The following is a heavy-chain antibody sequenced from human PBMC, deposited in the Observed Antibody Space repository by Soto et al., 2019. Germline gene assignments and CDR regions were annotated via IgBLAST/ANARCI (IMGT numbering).Heavy chain of an antibody. D-gene: IGHD2-2*01. CDR1: GFTFSSYA. J-gene: IGHJ6*02. CDR3: ARDPRRLYCSSTSCLRSGEPYYGMDV. V-gene: IGHV3-23*01. Sequence: GGSLRLSCAASGFTFSSYAMSWVRQAPGKGLEWVSAISGSGGSTNYADSVKGRFTISRDNSKNTLYLQMNSLRAEDTAVYYCARDPRRLYCSSTSCLRSGEPYYGMDVWGQGTTVTVSS. CDR2: ISGSGGST.